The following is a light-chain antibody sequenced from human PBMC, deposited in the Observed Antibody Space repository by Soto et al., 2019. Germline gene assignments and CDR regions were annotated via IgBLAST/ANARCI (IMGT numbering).Light chain of an antibody. Sequence: QSALTQPASVSGSPGQSITISCTGTSSDVGNYNLVSWYQQHPGKAPKLMIYEGSKRPSGVSNRFSGSKSGNTASLTISGLQAEDEADYYCCSYAGSGTLLFGGGTKLTV. V-gene: IGLV2-23*01. CDR3: CSYAGSGTLL. J-gene: IGLJ2*01. CDR1: SSDVGNYNL. CDR2: EGS.